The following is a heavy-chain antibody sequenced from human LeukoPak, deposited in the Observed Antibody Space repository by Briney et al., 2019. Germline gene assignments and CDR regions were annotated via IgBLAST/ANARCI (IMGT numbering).Heavy chain of an antibody. CDR2: IRFDGSNK. V-gene: IGHV3-30*02. CDR3: AKDSFWTSVAGTGFDY. D-gene: IGHD6-19*01. Sequence: GGSLRLSCAASGFTFSSYGMHWVRQAPGKGLEWVAFIRFDGSNKYYADSVKGRFTISRDNSKNTLYLQMNSLRAEDTAVYYCAKDSFWTSVAGTGFDYWGQGTLVTVSS. CDR1: GFTFSSYG. J-gene: IGHJ4*02.